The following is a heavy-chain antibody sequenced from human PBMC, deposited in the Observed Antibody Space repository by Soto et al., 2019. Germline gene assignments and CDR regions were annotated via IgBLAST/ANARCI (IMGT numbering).Heavy chain of an antibody. CDR3: ASDIVVVPAAYGGDAFDI. J-gene: IGHJ3*02. D-gene: IGHD2-2*01. Sequence: GGSLRLSCAASGFTFSSYAMSWVRQAPGKGLEWVSAISGSGSSIYYADSVEGRLAISRDNAKNSLYLQMNRLRAEDTAVYYCASDIVVVPAAYGGDAFDIWGQGTMVTVSS. CDR1: GFTFSSYA. V-gene: IGHV3-23*01. CDR2: ISGSGSSI.